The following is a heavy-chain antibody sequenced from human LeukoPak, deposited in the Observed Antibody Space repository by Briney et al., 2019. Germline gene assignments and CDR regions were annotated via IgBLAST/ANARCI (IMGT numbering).Heavy chain of an antibody. CDR3: ARDLGYHDATGYYRQFDY. J-gene: IGHJ4*02. CDR1: GFTFSSYA. V-gene: IGHV3-23*01. D-gene: IGHD3-22*01. CDR2: ISGSGGST. Sequence: GGSLRLSCAASGFTFSSYAISWVRQAPGKGLEWVSAISGSGGSTYYADSVKGRFTISRDNSKNTLYLQMNSLRGEDTAVYYCARDLGYHDATGYYRQFDYWGQGTLVTVSS.